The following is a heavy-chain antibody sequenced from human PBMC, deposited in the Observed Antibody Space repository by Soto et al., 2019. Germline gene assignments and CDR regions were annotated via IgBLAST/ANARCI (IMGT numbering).Heavy chain of an antibody. Sequence: EVQLLESGGGLVQPGGSLRLSCAASGFTFSSYAMRWVRQAPGKGLEWVSAISGSGGSAYYADAVKGRFTISRDNSKNTLYLQMNSLRAEDTAVYYCAKGGSSWYMAAGYYFDYWGQGTLVTVSS. CDR1: GFTFSSYA. V-gene: IGHV3-23*01. CDR2: ISGSGGSA. J-gene: IGHJ4*02. CDR3: AKGGSSWYMAAGYYFDY. D-gene: IGHD6-13*01.